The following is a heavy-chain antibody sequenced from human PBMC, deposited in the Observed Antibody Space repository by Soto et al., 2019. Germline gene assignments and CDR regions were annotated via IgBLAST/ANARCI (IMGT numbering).Heavy chain of an antibody. Sequence: QVQLVQSGAEVKKPGASVKVSCKASGCTFTSYAMHWVRQAPGQRLEWMGWINAGNGNTKYSQKFRGRVTITRDTSASTAYMELSSLRSEDTAVYHCARAIFGVVPGYWGQGALVPVSS. D-gene: IGHD3-3*01. J-gene: IGHJ4*02. V-gene: IGHV1-3*01. CDR1: GCTFTSYA. CDR2: INAGNGNT. CDR3: ARAIFGVVPGY.